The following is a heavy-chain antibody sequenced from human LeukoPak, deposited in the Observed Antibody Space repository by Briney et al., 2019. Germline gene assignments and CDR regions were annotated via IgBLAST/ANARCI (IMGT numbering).Heavy chain of an antibody. CDR3: ARQLYDTTGSGSRYFDY. V-gene: IGHV4-59*08. CDR2: IYYSGST. CDR1: GGSISSYY. D-gene: IGHD3-22*01. J-gene: IGHJ4*02. Sequence: SETLSLTCTVSGGSISSYYWSWIRQPPGKGLEWSGYIYYSGSTNYNPSLKSRVTISVDTSKNQFSLKLTSVTVADTAVYYCARQLYDTTGSGSRYFDYWGQGTLVTVSS.